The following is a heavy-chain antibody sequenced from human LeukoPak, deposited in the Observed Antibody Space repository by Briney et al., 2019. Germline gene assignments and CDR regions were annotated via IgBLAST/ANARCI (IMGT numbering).Heavy chain of an antibody. V-gene: IGHV3-43*02. CDR1: GFTFDDYA. Sequence: GGSLRLSCAASGFTFDDYAMQWVRQAPGKGLEWVSLISGDGGSTYYADSVKGRFTISRDNSKNSLYLQMNSLRTEDTALYYCAKDIPDYYDSSGYFDYWGQGTLVTVSS. CDR3: AKDIPDYYDSSGYFDY. D-gene: IGHD3-22*01. CDR2: ISGDGGST. J-gene: IGHJ4*02.